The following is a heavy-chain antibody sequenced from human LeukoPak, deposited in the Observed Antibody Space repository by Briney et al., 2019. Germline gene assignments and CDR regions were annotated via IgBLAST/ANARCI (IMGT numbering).Heavy chain of an antibody. D-gene: IGHD2-2*01. CDR3: GRVAQDIVVVPAAIHFDY. V-gene: IGHV4-39*01. CDR1: GGSISSSSYY. Sequence: SXTCTXSGGSISSSSYYWGWIRQPSGKGLEWIGSIYYSGSTYYNPSLKSRFTISVDTSKNQFSLKLSSVTAADTAVYYCGRVAQDIVVVPAAIHFDYWGQGTLVTVSS. J-gene: IGHJ4*02. CDR2: IYYSGST.